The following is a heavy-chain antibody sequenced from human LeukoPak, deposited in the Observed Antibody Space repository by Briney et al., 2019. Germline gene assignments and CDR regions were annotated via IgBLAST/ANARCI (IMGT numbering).Heavy chain of an antibody. D-gene: IGHD6-25*01. CDR1: GGSISSYY. J-gene: IGHJ4*02. Sequence: PSETLSLTCIVSGGSISSYYWSRIRQPPGKGLEWIGYIYYSGSTNYNPSLKSRVTISVDTSKNQFSLKLISVTSADTAVYYCARSYSSGFFDYWGQGTLVTVSS. CDR2: IYYSGST. CDR3: ARSYSSGFFDY. V-gene: IGHV4-59*01.